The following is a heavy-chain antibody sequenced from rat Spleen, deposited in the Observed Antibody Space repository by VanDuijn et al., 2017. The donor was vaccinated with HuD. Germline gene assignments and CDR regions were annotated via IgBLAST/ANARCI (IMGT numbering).Heavy chain of an antibody. D-gene: IGHD1-7*01. Sequence: EVQLVESGGGLVQPGRSLKFSCAASGFTFGDYAMAWVRQAPKKGLEWVATIVFDGSGIYYRDSVKGRFTISRDNTESILYLQMDSLRSEDTANYYCVRHSQKYYGYSHFDYWGQGVMVTVSS. CDR1: GFTFGDYA. V-gene: IGHV5-17*01. CDR3: VRHSQKYYGYSHFDY. J-gene: IGHJ2*01. CDR2: IVFDGSGI.